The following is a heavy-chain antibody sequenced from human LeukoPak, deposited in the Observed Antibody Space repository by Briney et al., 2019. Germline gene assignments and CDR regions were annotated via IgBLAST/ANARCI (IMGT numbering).Heavy chain of an antibody. D-gene: IGHD4-11*01. CDR1: GYTFTSYY. CDR3: ARGHDYSTSYNWFDP. CDR2: INPSGGST. J-gene: IGHJ5*02. V-gene: IGHV1-46*01. Sequence: ASVKVSCKASGYTFTSYYMHWVRQAPGQGLEWMGIINPSGGSTSYAQKFQGRVTITADESTSTAYMELSSLRSEDTAVYYCARGHDYSTSYNWFDPWGQGTLVTVSS.